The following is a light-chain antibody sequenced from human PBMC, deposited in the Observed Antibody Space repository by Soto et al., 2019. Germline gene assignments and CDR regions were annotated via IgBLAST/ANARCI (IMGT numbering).Light chain of an antibody. J-gene: IGLJ3*02. V-gene: IGLV2-14*01. CDR2: EVS. Sequence: QSALTQPASVSGSPGQSITISCTGTSSDVGGYNYVSWYQQHPGKAPKLMIYEVSNRPSGVSNRFSGSKSGNTASLTISGLQAEDEADYYSGSYTHNLNWVFGGGTKVTVL. CDR3: GSYTHNLNWV. CDR1: SSDVGGYNY.